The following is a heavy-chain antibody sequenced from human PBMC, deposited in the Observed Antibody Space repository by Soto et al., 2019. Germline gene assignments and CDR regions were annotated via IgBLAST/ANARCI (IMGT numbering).Heavy chain of an antibody. J-gene: IGHJ6*02. Sequence: PGGSLRLSCAASGFTFSNAWMTWVRQAPGKGLERVGRIKSKTDGGTTYYAAPVKGRFTISRDDSKNTLYLQMNSLKTEDTAVYYCTTDGYCGGDCYDRGYYYGMDVWGQGTTVTVSS. CDR1: GFTFSNAW. D-gene: IGHD2-21*02. V-gene: IGHV3-15*07. CDR2: IKSKTDGGTT. CDR3: TTDGYCGGDCYDRGYYYGMDV.